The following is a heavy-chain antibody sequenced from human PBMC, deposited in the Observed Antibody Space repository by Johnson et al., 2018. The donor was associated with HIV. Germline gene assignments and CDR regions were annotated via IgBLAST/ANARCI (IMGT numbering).Heavy chain of an antibody. V-gene: IGHV3-NL1*01. Sequence: QVQLVESGGGLVKPGGSLRLSCAASGFTFDDYAMHWVRQAPGKGLEWVSAIYSGGSTYYADSVKGRFTISRDNSKNTLDLQMNSLRREDTALYYCAKAHYDSSGLGGAFDIWGQGTMVTVSS. CDR1: GFTFDDYA. CDR3: AKAHYDSSGLGGAFDI. D-gene: IGHD3-22*01. CDR2: IYSGGST. J-gene: IGHJ3*02.